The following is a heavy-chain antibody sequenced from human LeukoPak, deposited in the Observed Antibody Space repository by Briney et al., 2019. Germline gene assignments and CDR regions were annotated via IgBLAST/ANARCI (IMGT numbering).Heavy chain of an antibody. D-gene: IGHD3-10*01. Sequence: GASVKVSCKTSGYTFTSYDINWVRQATGQGLEWMGWMNPNSGNTGYAQKFQGRVSMTRNTSISTAYMELSSLRSEDTAVYYCAIAYGSGSYYNGYFDYWGQGTLVTVSS. V-gene: IGHV1-8*01. J-gene: IGHJ4*02. CDR1: GYTFTSYD. CDR3: AIAYGSGSYYNGYFDY. CDR2: MNPNSGNT.